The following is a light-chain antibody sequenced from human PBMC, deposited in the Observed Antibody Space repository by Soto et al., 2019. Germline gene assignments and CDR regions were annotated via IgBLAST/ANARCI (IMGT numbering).Light chain of an antibody. CDR1: QDIHNY. Sequence: AVLLTQSPSSFSASTGDRATITCRASQDIHNYLAWYQQVPGKAPKLLLYAASILQTGVPSRFSGSASGTDFTLTIDGLQSEDFATYFCQHYYYYPWTFGQGTTVE. CDR2: AAS. V-gene: IGKV1-8*01. J-gene: IGKJ1*01. CDR3: QHYYYYPWT.